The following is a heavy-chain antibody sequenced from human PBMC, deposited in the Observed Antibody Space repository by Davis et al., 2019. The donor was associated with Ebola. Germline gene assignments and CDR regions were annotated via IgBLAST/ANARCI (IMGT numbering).Heavy chain of an antibody. Sequence: SETLSLTCAVSGSSSTPSHFPRICCPPSKGLEWIGKTYHSESTNYNPSLKSRVTISVDTSKNQFSLKLSSVTAADTAGYYCARGVGQWLVRRGPWFDPWGQGTLVTVSS. CDR2: TYHSEST. CDR3: ARGVGQWLVRRGPWFDP. D-gene: IGHD6-19*01. V-gene: IGHV4-34*01. CDR1: GSSSTPSH. J-gene: IGHJ5*02.